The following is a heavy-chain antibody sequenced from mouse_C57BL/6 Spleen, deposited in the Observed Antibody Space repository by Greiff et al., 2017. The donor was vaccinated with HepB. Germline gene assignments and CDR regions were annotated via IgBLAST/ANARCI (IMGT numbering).Heavy chain of an antibody. Sequence: QVQLQQPGAELVKPGASVKLSCKASGYTFTSYWMQWVKQRPGQGLEWIGEIDPSDSNTNYNQKFKGKATLIVDTSSSTAYMQLSSLTSEDSAVYYCARSGYDGRFADWGQGTLVTVSA. CDR2: IDPSDSNT. CDR3: ARSGYDGRFAD. V-gene: IGHV1-50*01. CDR1: GYTFTSYW. J-gene: IGHJ3*01. D-gene: IGHD2-2*01.